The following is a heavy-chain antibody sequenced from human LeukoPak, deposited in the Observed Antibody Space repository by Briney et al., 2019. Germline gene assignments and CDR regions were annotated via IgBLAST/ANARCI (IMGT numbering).Heavy chain of an antibody. D-gene: IGHD5-18*01. Sequence: GGSLRLSCAASGFTFSSYWLNWVRQAPGKGLEWVAVISYDGSKKFSADTVRGRFTLSPDKTNKTRCLQKKSQRDQDTAIYNSARVGRGYSFKVYYFDYWGQGTLVTVSS. CDR3: ARVGRGYSFKVYYFDY. V-gene: IGHV3-30*03. CDR2: ISYDGSKK. J-gene: IGHJ4*02. CDR1: GFTFSSYW.